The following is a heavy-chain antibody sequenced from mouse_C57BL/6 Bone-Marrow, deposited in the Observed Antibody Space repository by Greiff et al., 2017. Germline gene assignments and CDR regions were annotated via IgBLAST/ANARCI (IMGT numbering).Heavy chain of an antibody. CDR3: ARYGASTMVTSWYFDV. Sequence: EVQLQQSGPELVKPGASVKISCKASGYSFTDYNMNWVKQSNGKSLEWIGVITPNYGTTSYNQKFKGKATLTVDQSSSTAYMQLNSLTSEDSAVYYCARYGASTMVTSWYFDVWGTGTTVTVSS. D-gene: IGHD2-2*01. CDR2: ITPNYGTT. J-gene: IGHJ1*03. CDR1: GYSFTDYN. V-gene: IGHV1-39*01.